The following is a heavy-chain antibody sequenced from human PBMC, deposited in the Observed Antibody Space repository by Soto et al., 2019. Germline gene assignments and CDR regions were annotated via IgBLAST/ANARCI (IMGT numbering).Heavy chain of an antibody. CDR1: GYPFTTYY. CDR3: ATDDYGIFPY. Sequence: HVQLVQSGTEVKKPGASVRFSCMVSGYPFTTYYIHWVRQAPGQGLEWMGWIDTRSGGTVYEQKFQGRVTMTRDTSISTVYMYLSGRTSDDTALYYCATDDYGIFPYWGQGSLVTVSS. CDR2: IDTRSGGT. D-gene: IGHD3-10*01. J-gene: IGHJ4*02. V-gene: IGHV1-2*02.